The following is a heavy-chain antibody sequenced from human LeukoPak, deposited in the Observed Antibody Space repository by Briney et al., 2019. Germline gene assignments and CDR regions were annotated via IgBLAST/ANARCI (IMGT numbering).Heavy chain of an antibody. CDR1: GFTFSSYG. D-gene: IGHD1-26*01. Sequence: GRSLRLSCAASGFTFSSYGMHWVRQAPGKGLEWVAVIWYDGSNKYYADSVKGRFTISRDNSKNTLYLQMNSLRAEDTAVYYCARDTVGATGGDHWGQGTLVTVSS. V-gene: IGHV3-33*01. CDR3: ARDTVGATGGDH. CDR2: IWYDGSNK. J-gene: IGHJ4*02.